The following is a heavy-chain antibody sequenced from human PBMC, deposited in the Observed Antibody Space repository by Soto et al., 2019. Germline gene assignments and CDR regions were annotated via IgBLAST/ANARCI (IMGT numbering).Heavy chain of an antibody. CDR1: GGSISSSNW. Sequence: QVQLQESGPGLVKPSGTLSLTCAVSGGSISSSNWWSWVRQPPGKGLEWIGEIYHSGSTNYNPSRKGRVTISVDTSKDQFSLKLSSVTAADTAVYYCARVSGSYYYGMDVWGQGTRVTVS. V-gene: IGHV4-4*02. D-gene: IGHD1-26*01. CDR3: ARVSGSYYYGMDV. J-gene: IGHJ6*02. CDR2: IYHSGST.